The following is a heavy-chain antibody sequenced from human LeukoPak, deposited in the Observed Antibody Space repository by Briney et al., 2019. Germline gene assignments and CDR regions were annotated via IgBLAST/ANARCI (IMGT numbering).Heavy chain of an antibody. J-gene: IGHJ4*02. D-gene: IGHD1-26*01. Sequence: SETLSLTCAVYGGSFSGYYWSWIRQPPGKGLEWLGEINHSGSTNYNPPLKSRVTISVDTSKNQFSLKVSSVTAADTAVYYCARGRRYSGSYPYYFDYWGQGTLVTVSS. CDR3: ARGRRYSGSYPYYFDY. CDR2: INHSGST. CDR1: GGSFSGYY. V-gene: IGHV4-34*01.